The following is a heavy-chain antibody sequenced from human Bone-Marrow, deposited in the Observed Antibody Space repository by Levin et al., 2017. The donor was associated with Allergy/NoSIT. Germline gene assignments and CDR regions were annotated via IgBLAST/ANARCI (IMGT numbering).Heavy chain of an antibody. Sequence: SETLSLTCTVSGGSVSSGSYYWSWIRQPPGKGLEWIGNIHYSGSTNYNPSLKSRVTTSIDTSKNQFSLKLSSVTAADTAVYYCARVKAAAGTDYWGQGTLVTVSS. CDR3: ARVKAAAGTDY. D-gene: IGHD6-13*01. V-gene: IGHV4-61*01. J-gene: IGHJ4*02. CDR2: IHYSGST. CDR1: GGSVSSGSYY.